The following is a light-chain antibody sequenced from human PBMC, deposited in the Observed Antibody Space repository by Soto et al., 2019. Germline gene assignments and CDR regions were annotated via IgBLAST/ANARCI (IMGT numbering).Light chain of an antibody. CDR1: SSNIGSNT. J-gene: IGLJ2*01. CDR3: ATWDDSLVV. Sequence: QSVLTQPPSASGTPGQRVIISCSGSSSNIGSNTVNWYQHVPGTAPKLLIYYSNQRPSGVPDRFSGSTSGTSASLAISGLQSEDEADYYCATWDDSLVVFGGGTKVTVL. CDR2: YSN. V-gene: IGLV1-44*01.